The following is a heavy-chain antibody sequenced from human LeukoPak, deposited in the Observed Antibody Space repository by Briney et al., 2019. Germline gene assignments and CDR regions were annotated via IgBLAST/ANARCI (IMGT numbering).Heavy chain of an antibody. V-gene: IGHV4-61*02. CDR2: IYTSGST. J-gene: IGHJ4*02. D-gene: IGHD6-6*01. CDR1: GGSISSGSYY. Sequence: PSQTLSLTCTVSGGSISSGSYYWSWIRQPAGKGLEWIGRIYTSGSTNYNPSLKSRVTISVDTSKNQFSLKLSSATAADTAVYYCARIAASSIAARPDDYWGQGTLVTVSS. CDR3: ARIAASSIAARPDDY.